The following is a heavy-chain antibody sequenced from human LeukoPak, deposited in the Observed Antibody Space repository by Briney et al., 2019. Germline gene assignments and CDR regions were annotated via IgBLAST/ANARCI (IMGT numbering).Heavy chain of an antibody. CDR1: GGSFSGYY. CDR2: INDIGNT. J-gene: IGHJ6*03. Sequence: SETLSLTCAVYGGSFSGYYWSWIRQPPGKGLEGIGEINDIGNTNYDLSLRSRVTISVDTSKNQFSLSLTSATAADTAVYFCARLGSVGYYNYQYMDIWGNGTTVTVSS. V-gene: IGHV4-34*01. D-gene: IGHD3-10*01. CDR3: ARLGSVGYYNYQYMDI.